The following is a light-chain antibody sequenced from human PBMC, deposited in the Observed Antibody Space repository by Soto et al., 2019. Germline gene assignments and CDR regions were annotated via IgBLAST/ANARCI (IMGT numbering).Light chain of an antibody. CDR1: SSDVGHDKY. CDR2: EVT. CDR3: SAYTSAHTVI. V-gene: IGLV2-14*01. Sequence: QSALTQPASVSGSPGQSVSISCTGTSSDVGHDKYVSWYQQHPGKVPKLLIYEVTDRPSGISNRFSGSKSGNTASLTISGLDAEDEADYYCSAYTSAHTVIFGGGTKLTVL. J-gene: IGLJ2*01.